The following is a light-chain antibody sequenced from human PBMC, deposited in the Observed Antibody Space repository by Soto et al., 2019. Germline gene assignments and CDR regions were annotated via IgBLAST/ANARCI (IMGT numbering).Light chain of an antibody. CDR1: QSVSNNY. CDR3: HQRQSWPRT. V-gene: IGKV3-20*01. J-gene: IGKJ1*01. CDR2: GAS. Sequence: EIVLTQYPGTLSLSPGERCTRSCLASQSVSNNYLAWYQQKPGQAPRLLIYGASNRATGITDRFSASGSGTDFTLTISDVQPEDFALYYCHQRQSWPRTFGQGTKVEIK.